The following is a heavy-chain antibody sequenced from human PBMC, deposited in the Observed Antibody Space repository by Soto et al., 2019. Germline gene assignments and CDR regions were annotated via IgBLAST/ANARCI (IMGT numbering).Heavy chain of an antibody. Sequence: SETLSLTCAIYGGSFSGFYWSWIRQPPGKGLEWIGEINDSGTTNYNPSLKSRVTISADTSKTHFSLRLTSVTAADTAVYYCARETQQNVYYHYGMDAWGQGTTVT. CDR3: ARETQQNVYYHYGMDA. CDR2: INDSGTT. V-gene: IGHV4-34*01. J-gene: IGHJ6*02. CDR1: GGSFSGFY.